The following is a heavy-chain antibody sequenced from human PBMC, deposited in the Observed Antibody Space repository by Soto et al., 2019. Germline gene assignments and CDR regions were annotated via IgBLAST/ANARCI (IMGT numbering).Heavy chain of an antibody. CDR1: GGSMSPFY. CDR2: IYYSGNT. J-gene: IGHJ6*02. D-gene: IGHD3-3*01. Sequence: QVQLLESGPGLLKPSETLSLTCSVSGGSMSPFYWSWIRQAPRKGLEWIGYIYYSGNTNYNPSLKSGVTLSVDTSKEQFSLRLSSVTAADSAVYYCARGVYDYWSGYYAGSGLDVWGQGTTVIVSS. CDR3: ARGVYDYWSGYYAGSGLDV. V-gene: IGHV4-59*01.